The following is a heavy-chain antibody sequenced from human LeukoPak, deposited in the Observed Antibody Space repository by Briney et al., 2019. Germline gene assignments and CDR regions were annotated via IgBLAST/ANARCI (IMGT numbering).Heavy chain of an antibody. Sequence: GGSLRLSCAASGFTFSSYSMNRVRQAPGKGLEWVSSISGSSSYIYYADSVKGRFTISRHNAKNSLYLQMNSLRSEDTAVYYCARGIYTMVRGKAFGYWGQGTLVTVSS. CDR2: ISGSSSYI. CDR1: GFTFSSYS. V-gene: IGHV3-21*04. CDR3: ARGIYTMVRGKAFGY. J-gene: IGHJ4*02. D-gene: IGHD3-10*01.